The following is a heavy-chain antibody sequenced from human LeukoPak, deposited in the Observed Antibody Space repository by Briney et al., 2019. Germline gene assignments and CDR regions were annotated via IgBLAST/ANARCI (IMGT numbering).Heavy chain of an antibody. CDR3: AKIPSSWYYFDQ. V-gene: IGHV3-30-3*02. D-gene: IGHD6-13*01. CDR1: GFTFSSYA. J-gene: IGHJ4*02. Sequence: GGSLRLSCAASGFTFSSYAMHWVRQAPGKGLEWVAVISYDGSNKYYADSVKGRFTISRDNSKNTLYLQMNSLRAEDTAVYYCAKIPSSWYYFDQWGQGTLVTVSS. CDR2: ISYDGSNK.